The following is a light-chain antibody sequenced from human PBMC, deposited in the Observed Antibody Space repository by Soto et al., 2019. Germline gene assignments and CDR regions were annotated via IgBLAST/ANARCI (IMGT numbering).Light chain of an antibody. CDR3: QQRSVWPT. J-gene: IGKJ1*01. Sequence: EIVLTQSPATLSLSPGDRATLSCRASQSISRALVWYQQKPGQAPRLLIYETSNRATGIPTRFSGGGSETDFTLTISSLEPEDFAVYYCQQRSVWPTFGQGTRVEIK. V-gene: IGKV3-11*01. CDR1: QSISRA. CDR2: ETS.